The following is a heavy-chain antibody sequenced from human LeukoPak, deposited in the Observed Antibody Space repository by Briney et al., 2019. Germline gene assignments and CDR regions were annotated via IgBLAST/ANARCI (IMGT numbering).Heavy chain of an antibody. CDR2: IIPIFGTA. D-gene: IGHD3-3*01. CDR3: ARRRITIFGVVIMWYGMDV. J-gene: IGHJ6*02. CDR1: GGTFSSYA. Sequence: SVKASCKASGGTFSSYAISWVRQAPGQGLEWMGGIIPIFGTANYAQKFQGRVTITADESTSTAYMELSSLRSEDTAVYYCARRRITIFGVVIMWYGMDVWGQGTTVTVSS. V-gene: IGHV1-69*13.